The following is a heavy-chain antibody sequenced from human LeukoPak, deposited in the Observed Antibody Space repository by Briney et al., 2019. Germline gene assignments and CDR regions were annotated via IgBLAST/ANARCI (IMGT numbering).Heavy chain of an antibody. V-gene: IGHV3-23*01. Sequence: PTGGSLRLSCAASGFTFSTYALSWVRQAPGKGLEWVSSIRGSDGSTYYADSVKGRFAISRDNYRKMLYLQMNSLRAEDTPVYYCAKDVFGDYGGLDYWGQGTLVTVSS. D-gene: IGHD4-23*01. CDR2: IRGSDGST. CDR1: GFTFSTYA. J-gene: IGHJ4*02. CDR3: AKDVFGDYGGLDY.